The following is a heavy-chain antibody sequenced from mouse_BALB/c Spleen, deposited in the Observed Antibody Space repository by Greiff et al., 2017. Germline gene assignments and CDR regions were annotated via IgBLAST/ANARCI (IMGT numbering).Heavy chain of an antibody. V-gene: IGHV2-6-7*01. D-gene: IGHD1-2*01. CDR2: IWGDGST. CDR1: GFSLTGYG. J-gene: IGHJ1*01. Sequence: QVQLKESGPGLVAPSQSLSITCTVSGFSLTGYGVNWVRQPPGKGLEWLGMIWGDGSTDYNSALKSGLSISKDNSKSQVFLKMNSLQTDDTARYYCARDIITRRGYFDVWGAGTTVTVSS. CDR3: ARDIITRRGYFDV.